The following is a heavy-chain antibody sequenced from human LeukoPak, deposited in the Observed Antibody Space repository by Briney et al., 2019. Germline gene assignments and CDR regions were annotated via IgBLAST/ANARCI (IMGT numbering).Heavy chain of an antibody. J-gene: IGHJ4*02. CDR3: ATYDGKYGFEY. Sequence: GGSLRLSCAASGFTFSSYAMSWVRQAPGKGLEWVSAISGSGGSTFYLDSVKGRFTISRDNSKNTLHLQMNSLRVEDTAVYYCATYDGKYGFEYWGQGTLVTVSS. CDR1: GFTFSSYA. V-gene: IGHV3-23*01. CDR2: ISGSGGST. D-gene: IGHD3-3*01.